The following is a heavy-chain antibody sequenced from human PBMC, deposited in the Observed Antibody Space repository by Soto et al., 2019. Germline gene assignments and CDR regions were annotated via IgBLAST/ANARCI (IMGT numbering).Heavy chain of an antibody. V-gene: IGHV4-59*01. D-gene: IGHD2-2*01. CDR1: GCSMSGFH. CDR2: ISSSGNT. Sequence: SATRSLTCSVTGCSMSGFHWSWIRHSPGKGLEWIGYISSSGNTNYNPSLKSRVTILLDTSKNQFSLKLNSVTAADTALYYCARVSSTSIGWFDPWGQGTLVTVSS. J-gene: IGHJ5*02. CDR3: ARVSSTSIGWFDP.